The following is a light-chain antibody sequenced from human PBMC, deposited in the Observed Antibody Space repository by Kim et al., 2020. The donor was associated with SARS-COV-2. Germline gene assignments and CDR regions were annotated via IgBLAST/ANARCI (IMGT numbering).Light chain of an antibody. CDR3: QAWDSSTVV. J-gene: IGLJ1*01. V-gene: IGLV3-1*01. CDR2: QDD. CDR1: ELGDKY. Sequence: SYELTQPPSVSVSPGQTASITCSGDELGDKYTCWYQQKPGQSLVLVIYQDDKRPSGIPERFSGSNSGNAATLTISGTQAMDEADYYCQAWDSSTVVFGTG.